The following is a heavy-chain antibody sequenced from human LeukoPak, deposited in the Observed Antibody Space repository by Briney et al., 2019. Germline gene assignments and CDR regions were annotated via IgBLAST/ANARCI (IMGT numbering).Heavy chain of an antibody. CDR2: MNPNSGNT. Sequence: ASVKVSCKASGYTFTSYDINWVRQATGQGLEWMGWMNPNSGNTGYAQKSQGRVTMTEDTSTDTAYMELSSLRSEDTAVYYCATVTYYDFWSGLNWGQGTLVTVSS. CDR1: GYTFTSYD. V-gene: IGHV1-8*01. D-gene: IGHD3-3*01. CDR3: ATVTYYDFWSGLN. J-gene: IGHJ4*02.